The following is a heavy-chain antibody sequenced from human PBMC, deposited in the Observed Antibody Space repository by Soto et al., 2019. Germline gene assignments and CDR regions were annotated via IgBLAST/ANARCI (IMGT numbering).Heavy chain of an antibody. Sequence: SVKVSCKASGGTFSSYAISWVRQAPGQGLEWMGGIIPIFGTANYAQKFQGRVTITADESTSTAYMELSSLRSEDTAVYYCARDPHYYDSSGNIPWGQATLVTVSS. CDR3: ARDPHYYDSSGNIP. D-gene: IGHD3-22*01. CDR2: IIPIFGTA. V-gene: IGHV1-69*13. CDR1: GGTFSSYA. J-gene: IGHJ5*02.